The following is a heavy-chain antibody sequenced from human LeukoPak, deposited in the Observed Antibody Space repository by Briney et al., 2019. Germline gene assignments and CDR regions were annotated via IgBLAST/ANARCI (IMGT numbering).Heavy chain of an antibody. D-gene: IGHD6-19*01. CDR2: MYSGGNT. V-gene: IGHV3-66*01. Sequence: GGSLRLSCAASGFTVSTNYMSWVRQAPGKGLEWVSIMYSGGNTYYADSVKGRFTISRDNSKNTLYLQMNSLRAEDTAVYYCARPYTSDYRGAFDIWGQGTMVTVSS. CDR3: ARPYTSDYRGAFDI. J-gene: IGHJ3*02. CDR1: GFTVSTNY.